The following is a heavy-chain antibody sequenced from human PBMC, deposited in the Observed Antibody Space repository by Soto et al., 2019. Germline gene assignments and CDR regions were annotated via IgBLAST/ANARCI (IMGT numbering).Heavy chain of an antibody. D-gene: IGHD2-2*01. CDR3: ATGLVVPAAI. J-gene: IGHJ4*02. CDR2: FDNGGNT. V-gene: IGHV4-34*01. CDR1: GGSITTFY. Sequence: SETLSLTCLVPGGSITTFYWSWIRQVPGRGLEWIGEFDNGGNTNYNPSLESRVTISLEASETRLSLRIDSVTAADTAVYYCATGLVVPAAIWGQGTQVTVSS.